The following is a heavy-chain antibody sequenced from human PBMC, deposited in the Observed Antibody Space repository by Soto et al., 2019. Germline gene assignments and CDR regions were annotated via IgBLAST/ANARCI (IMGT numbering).Heavy chain of an antibody. D-gene: IGHD2-15*01. J-gene: IGHJ4*02. CDR3: AREKNLAATPGPFDY. CDR1: GFTFSSYG. CDR2: ISYDGSNK. V-gene: IGHV3-30*03. Sequence: HPGGSLRLSCAASGFTFSSYGMHWVRQAPGKGLEWVAVISYDGSNKYYADSVKGRFTISRDNSKNTLYLQMNSLRAEDTAVYYCAREKNLAATPGPFDYWGQGTLVTVSS.